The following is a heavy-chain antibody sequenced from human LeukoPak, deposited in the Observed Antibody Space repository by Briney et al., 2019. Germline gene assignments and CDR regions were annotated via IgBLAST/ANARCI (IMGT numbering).Heavy chain of an antibody. CDR3: ARGLNYYDSSGPNTD. D-gene: IGHD3-22*01. V-gene: IGHV1-69*05. CDR1: GGTFSSYA. Sequence: SVKVSCKASGGTFSSYAISWVRQAPGQGLEWMGGIIPIFGTANYAQKFQGRVTITTDESTSTAYMELSSLRSEDTAVYYCARGLNYYDSSGPNTDWGQGTWSPSPQ. J-gene: IGHJ4*02. CDR2: IIPIFGTA.